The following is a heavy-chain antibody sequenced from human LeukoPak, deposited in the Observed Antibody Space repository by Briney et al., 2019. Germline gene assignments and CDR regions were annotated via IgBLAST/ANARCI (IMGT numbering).Heavy chain of an antibody. V-gene: IGHV3-23*01. D-gene: IGHD6-13*01. Sequence: GGSLRLSCAASGFAFSSYAMSWVRQAPGKGLEWVSAISGSGGSTYYADSVKGRFIMSRDNSKNTLYLQMSSLRAEDTAVYYCVKDLGAVAGARDYWGQGTLVTVSS. CDR3: VKDLGAVAGARDY. CDR2: ISGSGGST. CDR1: GFAFSSYA. J-gene: IGHJ4*02.